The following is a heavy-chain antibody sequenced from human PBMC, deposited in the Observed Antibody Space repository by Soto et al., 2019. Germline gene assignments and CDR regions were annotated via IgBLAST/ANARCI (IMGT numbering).Heavy chain of an antibody. D-gene: IGHD3-10*01. Sequence: GASVKVSCKASGYTFTSYGISCVRQAPGQGLEWMGWISAYNGNTNYAQKLQGRVTMTTDTSTSTAYMELRGLRSDDTAVHYCAREGLLWFGEGIDYWGQGTLVTVSS. J-gene: IGHJ4*02. CDR3: AREGLLWFGEGIDY. V-gene: IGHV1-18*01. CDR1: GYTFTSYG. CDR2: ISAYNGNT.